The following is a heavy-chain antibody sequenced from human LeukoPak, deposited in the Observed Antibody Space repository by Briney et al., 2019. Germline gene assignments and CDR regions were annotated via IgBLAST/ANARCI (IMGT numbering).Heavy chain of an antibody. CDR1: GYTFTSYY. V-gene: IGHV1-46*01. J-gene: IGHJ3*02. Sequence: ASVKVSCTASGYTFTSYYMHWVRQAPGQGLEWMGIINPSGGSTSYAQKFQGRVTMTRDTSTSTVYVELSSLRSEDTAVYYCAREPPHRSAFDIWGQGTMVTVSS. CDR2: INPSGGST. CDR3: AREPPHRSAFDI. D-gene: IGHD2-15*01.